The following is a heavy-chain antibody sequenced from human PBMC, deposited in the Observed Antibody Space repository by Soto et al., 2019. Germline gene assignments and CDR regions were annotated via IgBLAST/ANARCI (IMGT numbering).Heavy chain of an antibody. D-gene: IGHD3-9*01. V-gene: IGHV3-33*01. CDR1: GFTFSSYG. CDR3: ASNAGGRPIYYMDV. J-gene: IGHJ6*03. Sequence: PGGSLRLSCAASGFTFSSYGMHWVRQAPGKGLEWVAVIWYDGSNKYYADSVKGRFTISRDNSKNTLYLQMNSLRAEDTAVYYCASNAGGRPIYYMDVWGKGTTVTVSS. CDR2: IWYDGSNK.